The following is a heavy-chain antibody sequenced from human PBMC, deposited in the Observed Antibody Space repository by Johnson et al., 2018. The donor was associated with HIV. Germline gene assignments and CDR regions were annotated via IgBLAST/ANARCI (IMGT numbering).Heavy chain of an antibody. CDR1: GFTFSDYY. Sequence: QVQLVESGGGVVQPGGSLRLSCAASGFTFSDYYMNWIRQAPGKGLEWVSYITSSGSVIHYADSVKGRFTISRDNSKNTLYLQMNSLRAEDTAVYYCARARARVTFDIWGQGTMVTVSS. V-gene: IGHV3-11*04. CDR3: ARARARVTFDI. D-gene: IGHD2-21*01. J-gene: IGHJ3*02. CDR2: ITSSGSVI.